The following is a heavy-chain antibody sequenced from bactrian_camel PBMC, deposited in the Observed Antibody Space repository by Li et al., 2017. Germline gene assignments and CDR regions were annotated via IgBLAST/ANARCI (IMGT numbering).Heavy chain of an antibody. J-gene: IGHJ6*01. CDR3: AKELGSYGGDWYREPFGY. CDR2: INSGGGSS. V-gene: IGHV3S1*01. CDR1: GFAFSQNS. Sequence: HVQLVESGGGLVQPGGSLRLSCVTSGFAFSQNSMTWVRQPPGKGLEWVSCINSGGGSSYYADSVKGRFTISRDNAKNTLYLQLNSLKIEDTAMYYCAKELGSYGGDWYREPFGYWGQGTQVTVS. D-gene: IGHD6*01.